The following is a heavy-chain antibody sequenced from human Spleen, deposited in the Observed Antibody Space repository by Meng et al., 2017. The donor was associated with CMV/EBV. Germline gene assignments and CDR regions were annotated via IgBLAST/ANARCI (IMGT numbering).Heavy chain of an antibody. D-gene: IGHD3-16*01. CDR3: ARGKFEGWFDP. V-gene: IGHV4-30-4*08. CDR1: GGSISSGDYY. CDR2: INHSGST. Sequence: VRLRGAAPGRVKPAKTMSLTCTVSGGSISSGDYYWSWIRQPPRKGLEWIGEINHSGSTNYNPSLKSRVTISVDTSKNQFSLKLSSVTAADTAVYYCARGKFEGWFDPWGQGTLVTVSS. J-gene: IGHJ5*02.